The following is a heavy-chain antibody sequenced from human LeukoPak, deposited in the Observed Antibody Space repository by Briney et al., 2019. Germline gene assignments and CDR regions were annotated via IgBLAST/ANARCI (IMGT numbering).Heavy chain of an antibody. D-gene: IGHD3-22*01. CDR3: AKGSSGNFVDL. V-gene: IGHV3-23*01. CDR1: GFIFNNYG. J-gene: IGHJ5*02. CDR2: ISNDGGGT. Sequence: GGSLRLSCAASGFIFNNYGLIWVRQAPGKGLEWVSAISNDGGGTMYADFVKGRFTISRDNSKDTLFLQMNSLRAEDTALYYCAKGSSGNFVDLWGQGTLVTVSS.